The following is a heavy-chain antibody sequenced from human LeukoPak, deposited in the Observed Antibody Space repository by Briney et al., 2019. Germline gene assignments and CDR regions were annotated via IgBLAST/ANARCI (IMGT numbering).Heavy chain of an antibody. CDR2: INPSGGST. CDR1: GYTFTSYY. D-gene: IGHD5-24*01. CDR3: ARLSEMATMSSDY. V-gene: IGHV1-46*01. Sequence: GASVKVFCKASGYTFTSYYMHWVRQAPGQGLEWMGIINPSGGSTSYAQKFQGRVTMTRDMSTSTVYMELSSLRSDDTAVYYCARLSEMATMSSDYWGQGTLVTVSS. J-gene: IGHJ4*02.